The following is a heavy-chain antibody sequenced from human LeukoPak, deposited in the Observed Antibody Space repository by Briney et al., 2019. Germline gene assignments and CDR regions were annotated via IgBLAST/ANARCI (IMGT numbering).Heavy chain of an antibody. D-gene: IGHD3-10*01. V-gene: IGHV3-23*01. CDR2: ITDSADNT. J-gene: IGHJ4*02. CDR1: GFTFSSHA. Sequence: GGSLRLSCAASGFTFSSHAMNWVRQAPGKGLEWVSRITDSADNTYYADSVKGRFTISRDNSNNMVYLQMNSLRAEDMAKYYCARAAGGTYYRVFDHWGEGVLVTVSS. CDR3: ARAAGGTYYRVFDH.